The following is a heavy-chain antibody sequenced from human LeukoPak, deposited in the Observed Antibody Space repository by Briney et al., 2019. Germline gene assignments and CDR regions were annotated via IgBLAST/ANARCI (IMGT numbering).Heavy chain of an antibody. J-gene: IGHJ3*02. CDR2: ISTSGGRT. D-gene: IGHD3-10*01. V-gene: IGHV3-23*01. CDR1: GFTFSSYA. CDR3: AFGSGSYDDINAFDI. Sequence: GGSLRLSCAASGFTFSSYAITWVRQAPGKGLECVSGISTSGGRTCYADSVKGRFTVSRDNSKNTLYLQMSSLRAEDTAVYFCAFGSGSYDDINAFDIWGQGTMVTVSS.